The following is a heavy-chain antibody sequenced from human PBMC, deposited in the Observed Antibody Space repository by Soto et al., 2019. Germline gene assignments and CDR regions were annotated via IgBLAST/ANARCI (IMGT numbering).Heavy chain of an antibody. Sequence: PSETLSLTCPVSRGSMGSGGYYWSWIRQHPGKGLVWIGYIYYSGSTYYNPSLKSRVTISVDTSKNQFSLKLSSVTAADTAVYYCAKMVSDYYFDYWGQGTLVTVSS. CDR1: RGSMGSGGYY. D-gene: IGHD1-20*01. V-gene: IGHV4-31*03. CDR2: IYYSGST. J-gene: IGHJ4*02. CDR3: AKMVSDYYFDY.